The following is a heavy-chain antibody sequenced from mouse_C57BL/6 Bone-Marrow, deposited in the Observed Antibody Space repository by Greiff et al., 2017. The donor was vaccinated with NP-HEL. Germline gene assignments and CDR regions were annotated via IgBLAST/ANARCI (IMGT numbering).Heavy chain of an antibody. V-gene: IGHV1-58*01. J-gene: IGHJ2*01. D-gene: IGHD1-1*01. CDR2: IYIGNGYT. Sequence: EVMLVESGAELVRPGSSVKMSCKTSGYTFTSYGINWVKQRPGQGLEWIGYIYIGNGYTEYNEKFKGKATLTSDTSSSTAYMQLSSLTSEDSAIYFCAREESPSSYGDFDYWGQGTTLTVSS. CDR3: AREESPSSYGDFDY. CDR1: GYTFTSYG.